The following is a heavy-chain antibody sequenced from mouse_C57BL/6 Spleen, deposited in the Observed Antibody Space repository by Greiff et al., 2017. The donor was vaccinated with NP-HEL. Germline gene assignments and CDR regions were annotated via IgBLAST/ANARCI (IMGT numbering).Heavy chain of an antibody. CDR1: GFTFSSYA. CDR2: ISSGGDYI. V-gene: IGHV5-9-1*02. J-gene: IGHJ4*01. CDR3: TRVPPEGAMDY. Sequence: DVMLVESGEGLVKPGGSLKLSCAASGFTFSSYAMSWVRQTPEKRLEWVAYISSGGDYIYYADTVKGRFTISRDNARNTLYLQMSSLKSEDTAMYYCTRVPPEGAMDYWGQGTSVTVSS.